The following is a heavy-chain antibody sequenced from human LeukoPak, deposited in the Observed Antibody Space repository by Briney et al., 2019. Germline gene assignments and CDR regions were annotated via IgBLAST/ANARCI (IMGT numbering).Heavy chain of an antibody. V-gene: IGHV3-30*04. J-gene: IGHJ4*02. D-gene: IGHD6-19*01. CDR1: GFTFSSYA. Sequence: GGSLRLSCAASGFTFSSYAMYWVRQAPGKGLEWVAVISYDGSNKYYADSVKGRFTISRDNSKNTLYLQMNSLRAEDTAVYYCARVAVAATAGYWGQGTLVTVSS. CDR3: ARVAVAATAGY. CDR2: ISYDGSNK.